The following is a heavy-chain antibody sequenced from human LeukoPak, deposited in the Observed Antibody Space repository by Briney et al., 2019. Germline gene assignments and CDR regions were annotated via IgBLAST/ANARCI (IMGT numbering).Heavy chain of an antibody. J-gene: IGHJ4*02. V-gene: IGHV4-34*01. CDR1: VGSLSVYY. D-gene: IGHD3-16*01. CDR2: INHSGST. Sequence: PSETLSLTCAVYVGSLSVYYWSWIRQPPGKGLEWIGEINHSGSTNYNPSLKSRVTISVDTSRNQFSLKLSSVTAADTAVDYCARSPLWVHDYWGQGTLVTVSS. CDR3: ARSPLWVHDY.